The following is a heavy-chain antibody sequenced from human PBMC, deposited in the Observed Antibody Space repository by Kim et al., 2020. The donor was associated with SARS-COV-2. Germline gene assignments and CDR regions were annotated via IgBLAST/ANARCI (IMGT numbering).Heavy chain of an antibody. J-gene: IGHJ4*02. V-gene: IGHV3-48*01. Sequence: GGSLRLSCVASGFTFSKYSMNWVRQAPGKGLEWVAFISSNSSTTYYADSVKGRFTISRDNAKNSLYLQMNSLRAEDTAVYYCAWRLDYWGQGALVTFSS. CDR2: ISSNSSTT. CDR3: AWRLDY. CDR1: GFTFSKYS.